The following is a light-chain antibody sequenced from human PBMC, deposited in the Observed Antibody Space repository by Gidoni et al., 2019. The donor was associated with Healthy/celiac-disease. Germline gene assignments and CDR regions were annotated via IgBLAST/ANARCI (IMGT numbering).Light chain of an antibody. J-gene: IGKJ1*01. Sequence: EIVLTQSHGTLSLSPGERATLSCRASQSVSSSYLAWYQQKPGQAPRLLIYGASSRATGIPDRFSGSGSGTDFTLTISRLEPEDFAVYYCQQYGSSLPWTFXQXTKVEI. CDR2: GAS. CDR1: QSVSSSY. CDR3: QQYGSSLPWT. V-gene: IGKV3-20*01.